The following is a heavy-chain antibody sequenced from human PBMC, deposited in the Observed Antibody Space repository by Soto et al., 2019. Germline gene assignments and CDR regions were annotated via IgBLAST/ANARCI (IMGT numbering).Heavy chain of an antibody. CDR2: ISASSGNT. J-gene: IGHJ6*02. CDR1: GYTFTRYG. V-gene: IGHV1-18*01. CDR3: ARDSVRYCRDGVCYQGYDSFAMDV. Sequence: QVRLVQSGAEVKNSGASVKVSCKASGYTFTRYGFTWVRQAPGQGLEWMGWISASSGNTNYAQKYQGRVTMTTETSTGTSYMELRSLRSEDTATYYCARDSVRYCRDGVCYQGYDSFAMDVWGQGTTVTVS. D-gene: IGHD2-8*01.